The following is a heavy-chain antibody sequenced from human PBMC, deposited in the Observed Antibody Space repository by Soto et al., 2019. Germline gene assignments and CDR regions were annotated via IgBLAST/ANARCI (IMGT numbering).Heavy chain of an antibody. CDR3: ARQSCTTTDGSMFFDX. J-gene: IGHJ1*01. CDR1: GYDFTRNW. D-gene: IGHD2-8*01. Sequence: VEALKSSCETSGYDFTRNWIGWVLQRPGKGLEWVVLVCPRGSDTRYSRSFRGHVSMSAYESVRTDYLQWTSLEASDNAIYYCARQSCTTTDGSMFFDXWGQCTPVTVS. V-gene: IGHV5-51*01. CDR2: VCPRGSDT.